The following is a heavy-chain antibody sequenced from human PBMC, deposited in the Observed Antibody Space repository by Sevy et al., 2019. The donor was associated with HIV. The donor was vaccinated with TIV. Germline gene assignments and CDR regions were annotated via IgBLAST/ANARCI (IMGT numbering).Heavy chain of an antibody. V-gene: IGHV3-53*01. D-gene: IGHD5-12*01. J-gene: IGHJ3*02. CDR1: GFTVSSNY. CDR2: SYSGGST. Sequence: GGSLRLSCAASGFTVSSNYMSWVRQAPGKGLEWVSVSYSGGSTYYADSVKGRFTISRDNSKNTLYLQMNSLRAEDTAVYYCARAPGGYNYGAFDIWGQGTMVTVSS. CDR3: ARAPGGYNYGAFDI.